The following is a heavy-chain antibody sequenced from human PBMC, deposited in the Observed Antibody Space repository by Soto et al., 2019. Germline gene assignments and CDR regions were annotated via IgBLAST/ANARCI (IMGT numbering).Heavy chain of an antibody. CDR2: IYYSGST. D-gene: IGHD7-27*01. CDR3: VRLPLGFYYYYHDV. Sequence: SETLSLTCTVSSGSINNSSYYCGWIRQPPGKELEWIGSIYYSGSTYYNPSLKSRVTIYVDTSKNQFSQKLSSVTAGDTAVYYCVRLPLGFYYYYHDVSGKGSTVTVSS. J-gene: IGHJ6*03. V-gene: IGHV4-39*01. CDR1: SGSINNSSYY.